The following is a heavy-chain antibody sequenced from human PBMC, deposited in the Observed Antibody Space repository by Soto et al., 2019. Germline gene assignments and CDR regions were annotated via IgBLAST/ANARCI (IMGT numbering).Heavy chain of an antibody. Sequence: PGGSLRLSCVASGFTFSTYAMSWVRQAPGKGLEWVSAISGDGGSQYYADSVKGRFTISRDNSKNTLYLQMSSLSAEDPALYYCAKGSEKWLSIVYHWGQGTLVTVSS. CDR1: GFTFSTYA. CDR3: AKGSEKWLSIVYH. CDR2: ISGDGGSQ. D-gene: IGHD6-19*01. V-gene: IGHV3-23*01. J-gene: IGHJ1*01.